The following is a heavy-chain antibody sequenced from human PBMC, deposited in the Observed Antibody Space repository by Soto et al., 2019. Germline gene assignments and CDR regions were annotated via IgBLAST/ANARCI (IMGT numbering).Heavy chain of an antibody. D-gene: IGHD1-1*01. CDR2: ISYEGSNT. Sequence: QVRLVESGGGVVQPGRSLRLSCDASGFTFGTYAIHWVRQAPGKGLQWVALISYEGSNTYYADSVKGRFTISRDNSKNTRYLEMNTLRPEDTAVYYCARVTPGNNLYYFSGLDVWGQGTSVIVSS. CDR3: ARVTPGNNLYYFSGLDV. CDR1: GFTFGTYA. J-gene: IGHJ6*02. V-gene: IGHV3-30-3*01.